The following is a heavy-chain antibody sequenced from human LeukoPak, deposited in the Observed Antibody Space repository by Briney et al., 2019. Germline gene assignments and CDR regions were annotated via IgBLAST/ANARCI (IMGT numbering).Heavy chain of an antibody. CDR2: IFYDGTIQ. J-gene: IGHJ6*03. CDR1: GFTFTHYA. CDR3: AKDTVKVTTIRRVPHYMDV. D-gene: IGHD5-12*01. V-gene: IGHV3-30*18. Sequence: GGSLRLSCAASGFTFTHYAMHWVRQTPGKGLEWVAVIFYDGTIQYYSDSVRGRLIVSRDNPKNTLYLQMNSLRAEDTAVYYCAKDTVKVTTIRRVPHYMDVWGKGTTVTISS.